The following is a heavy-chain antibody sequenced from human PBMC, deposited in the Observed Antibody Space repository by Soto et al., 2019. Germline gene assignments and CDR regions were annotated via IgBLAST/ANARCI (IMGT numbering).Heavy chain of an antibody. Sequence: GGSLRLSCAASEFTFSNAWMSWVRQAPGKGLEWVGRIKSKTDGGTTDYAAPVKGRFTISRDDSKNTLYLQMNSLKTEDTAVYYCSTEADSSGWYGDDYWGQGTLVTVSS. V-gene: IGHV3-15*01. CDR1: EFTFSNAW. CDR2: IKSKTDGGTT. D-gene: IGHD6-19*01. J-gene: IGHJ4*02. CDR3: STEADSSGWYGDDY.